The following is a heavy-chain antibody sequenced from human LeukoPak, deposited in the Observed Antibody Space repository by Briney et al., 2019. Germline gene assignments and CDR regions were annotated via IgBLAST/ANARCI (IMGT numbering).Heavy chain of an antibody. CDR1: GGSISSSSYY. Sequence: SETLSLTCTVSGGSISSSSYYWGWVRQPPGKGLEWIGEINHSGSTNYNPSLKSRVTISVDTSKNQFSLKLSSVTAADTAVYYCASCRYNRFDYWGQGTLVTVSS. J-gene: IGHJ4*02. D-gene: IGHD1-14*01. CDR2: INHSGST. CDR3: ASCRYNRFDY. V-gene: IGHV4-39*07.